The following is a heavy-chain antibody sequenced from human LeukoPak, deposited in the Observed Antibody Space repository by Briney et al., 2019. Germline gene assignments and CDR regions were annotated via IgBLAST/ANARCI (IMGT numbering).Heavy chain of an antibody. CDR2: IYHSGST. CDR3: ARFYYDILTGYYKSFDY. V-gene: IGHV4-38-2*02. D-gene: IGHD3-9*01. Sequence: SETLSLTCTVSGYSISSGYYWGWIRQPPGKGLEWIGNIYHSGSTYYNPSLKSRVTISVDTSKNQFSLKLSSVTAADTAVYYCARFYYDILTGYYKSFDYWGQGTLVTVSS. CDR1: GYSISSGYY. J-gene: IGHJ4*02.